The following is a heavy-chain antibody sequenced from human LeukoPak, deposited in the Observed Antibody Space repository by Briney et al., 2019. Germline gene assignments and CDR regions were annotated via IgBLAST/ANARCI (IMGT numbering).Heavy chain of an antibody. J-gene: IGHJ3*02. CDR2: INPDSGGP. D-gene: IGHD4-11*01. CDR3: ARDSGTVSDAFDI. CDR1: GYTFTGYY. Sequence: ASLKVSCKAAGYTFTGYYIHWVRQAAGQGLEWMGWINPDSGGPNYAQKFQGRVSMTRDTSIDTAYMELSSLRSEDTAVYFCARDSGTVSDAFDIWGQGTMVTVSS. V-gene: IGHV1-2*02.